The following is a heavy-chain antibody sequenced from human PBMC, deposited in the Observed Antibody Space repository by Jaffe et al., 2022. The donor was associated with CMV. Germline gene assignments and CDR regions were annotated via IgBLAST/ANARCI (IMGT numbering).Heavy chain of an antibody. J-gene: IGHJ3*02. V-gene: IGHV5-51*01. D-gene: IGHD3-22*01. Sequence: EVQLVQSGAEVKKPGESLKISCKGSGYSFTSYWIGWVRQMPGKGLEWMGIIYPGDSDTRYSPSFQGQVTISADKSISTAYLQWSSLKASDTAMYYCASHGTGYYDSSGYLLYPAFDIWGQGTMVTVSS. CDR1: GYSFTSYW. CDR2: IYPGDSDT. CDR3: ASHGTGYYDSSGYLLYPAFDI.